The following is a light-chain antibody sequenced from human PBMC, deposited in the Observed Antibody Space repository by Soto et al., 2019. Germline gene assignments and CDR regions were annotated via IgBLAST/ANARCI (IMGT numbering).Light chain of an antibody. CDR3: QQANSFPHT. Sequence: DIQMTQSPSSVSASVGDRVIITCRASQNINRWLAWYQQKPGKAPQLLIYATSTLHSGVPSRFSGSGSGTDFTLTVSSLQPEYFAPYYCQQANSFPHTLGGGTRVAIK. CDR1: QNINRW. CDR2: ATS. J-gene: IGKJ4*01. V-gene: IGKV1-12*01.